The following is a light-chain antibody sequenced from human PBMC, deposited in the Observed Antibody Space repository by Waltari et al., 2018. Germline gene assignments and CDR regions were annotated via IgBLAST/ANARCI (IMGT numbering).Light chain of an antibody. Sequence: DVVMTQSPLSLPVTLGQAAFISCRSSQSLPYSDGKTYLSGFQQRPGQSPRRLIYKVSARDSGVPDRFDGSGSGTEFALHINRVEADDVGVYYCMQGTHWPWTFGPGTKVEIK. V-gene: IGKV2-30*01. CDR3: MQGTHWPWT. CDR1: QSLPYSDGKTY. CDR2: KVS. J-gene: IGKJ1*01.